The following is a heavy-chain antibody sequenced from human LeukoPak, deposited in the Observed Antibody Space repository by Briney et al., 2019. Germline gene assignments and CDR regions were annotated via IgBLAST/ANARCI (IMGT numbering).Heavy chain of an antibody. V-gene: IGHV4-39*02. Sequence: MASETLSLTCTVSGGSISSSSYYWGWIRQPPGKGLEWIGSIYYSGSTYYNPSLKSRVTISVDTSKNQFSLKLSSVTAADTAVYYCARDRGGSPLDYWGQGTLVTVSS. CDR3: ARDRGGSPLDY. D-gene: IGHD1-26*01. CDR2: IYYSGST. J-gene: IGHJ4*02. CDR1: GGSISSSSYY.